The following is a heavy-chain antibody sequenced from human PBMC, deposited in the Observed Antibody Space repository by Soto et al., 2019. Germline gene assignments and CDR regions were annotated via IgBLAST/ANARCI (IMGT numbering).Heavy chain of an antibody. CDR2: IFSNDEK. CDR1: GFSLSNARMG. D-gene: IGHD3-16*01. CDR3: VRARGSWGGYYFDY. Sequence: ESGPTLVNPTETLTLTCTVSGFSLSNARMGVSWIRQPPGKALEWLAHIFSNDEKSYSTSLKSRLTISQDTSKSQVVLTMTNMDPVATATYFCVRARGSWGGYYFDYWGQGTLVTGSS. J-gene: IGHJ4*02. V-gene: IGHV2-26*01.